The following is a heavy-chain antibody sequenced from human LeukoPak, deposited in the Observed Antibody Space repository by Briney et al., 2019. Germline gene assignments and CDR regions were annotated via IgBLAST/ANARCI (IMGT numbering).Heavy chain of an antibody. CDR3: AKEVGAER. CDR1: GFTFSSYR. D-gene: IGHD1-26*01. V-gene: IGHV3-48*02. J-gene: IGHJ4*02. CDR2: ISSSMSTK. Sequence: PGGSLRLSCAASGFTFSSYRMNWVRQAPGKGLEWVSFISSSMSTKYYADSVKGRFTISRDNAKNSLYLQMNSLRDEGTAVYYCAKEVGAERWGQGTLVTVSS.